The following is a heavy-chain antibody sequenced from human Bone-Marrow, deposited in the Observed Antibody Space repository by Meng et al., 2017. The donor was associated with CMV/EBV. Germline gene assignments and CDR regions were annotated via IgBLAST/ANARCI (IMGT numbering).Heavy chain of an antibody. D-gene: IGHD3-10*01. CDR1: GYTSTSHD. Sequence: ASVKVSCKASGYTSTSHDINWVRQATGQGLVWMGWINPNSGNTGYAPKFQGRVTLTRNTSINTAYMEVSSLRSGDTAVYYCARGVRYGWGKEFFDSWGQGTLVTVSS. V-gene: IGHV1-8*03. CDR3: ARGVRYGWGKEFFDS. J-gene: IGHJ4*02. CDR2: INPNSGNT.